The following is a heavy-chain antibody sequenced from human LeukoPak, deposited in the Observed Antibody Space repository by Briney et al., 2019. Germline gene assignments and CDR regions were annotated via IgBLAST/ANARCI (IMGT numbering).Heavy chain of an antibody. V-gene: IGHV1-46*01. J-gene: IGHJ5*02. CDR2: INPSGGST. D-gene: IGHD3-3*01. CDR3: ARGPIPYYDFWSGYPRFDP. Sequence: GASVKVSCKASGYTLTSYYMHWVRQAPGQGLEWMGIINPSGGSTSYAQKFQGRVTMTRDTSTSTVYMELSSLRSEDTAVYYCARGPIPYYDFWSGYPRFDPWGQGTLVTVSS. CDR1: GYTLTSYY.